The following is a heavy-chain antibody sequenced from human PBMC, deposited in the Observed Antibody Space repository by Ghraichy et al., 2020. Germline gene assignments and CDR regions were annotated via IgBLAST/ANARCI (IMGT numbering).Heavy chain of an antibody. V-gene: IGHV4-59*01. J-gene: IGHJ2*01. CDR3: ARAMRFHWYFDL. CDR2: IDFSGGS. Sequence: SETLSLTCTVSGGSISSYYWSWPRQPPGKGLEWIGNIDFSGGSKYSPSLTSRVTISVDTSKNQFSLKLDSVTAADTAVYYCARAMRFHWYFDLWGRGSLVTVSS. CDR1: GGSISSYY.